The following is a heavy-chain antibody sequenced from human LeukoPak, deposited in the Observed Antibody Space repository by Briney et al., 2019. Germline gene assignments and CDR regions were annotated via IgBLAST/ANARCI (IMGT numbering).Heavy chain of an antibody. CDR1: GFPFSIYE. V-gene: IGHV3-48*03. D-gene: IGHD6-19*01. CDR2: IGSSGTTR. J-gene: IGHJ4*02. Sequence: GGSLRLSCAVSGFPFSIYEMNWVRQAPGKGLEWVSNIGSSGTTRYYADSVKGRFSISRDNARNSLYLQMNSLRVEDTGVYYCALLAVASDFDYWGQGALVTVSS. CDR3: ALLAVASDFDY.